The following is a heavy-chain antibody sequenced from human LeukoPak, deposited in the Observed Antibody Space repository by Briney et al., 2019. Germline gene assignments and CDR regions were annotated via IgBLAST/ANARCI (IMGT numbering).Heavy chain of an antibody. D-gene: IGHD3-3*01. CDR3: ARAVYDFWSGLDY. V-gene: IGHV1-2*02. J-gene: IGHJ4*02. CDR2: INPNSGGT. CDR1: GYTFTVYY. Sequence: ASVKVSCTASGYTFTVYYMHWVRQAPGQGLEWMGWINPNSGGTNYAQKFQGRVTMTRDTSISTAYMELSRLRSDDTAVYYCARAVYDFWSGLDYWGQGTLVTVSS.